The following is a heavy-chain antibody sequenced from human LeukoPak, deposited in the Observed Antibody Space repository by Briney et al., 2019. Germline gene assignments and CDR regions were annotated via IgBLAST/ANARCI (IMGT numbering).Heavy chain of an antibody. CDR2: IYYTGST. J-gene: IGHJ4*02. D-gene: IGHD3-22*01. Sequence: SETLSLTCTVSGGSFSTYYWSWIRQPPGKGLEWIGYIYYTGSTNYNPSLKSRVTISIDTSKNQFSLKLNSVTAADTAVYYCARTVDYYDSNGFFLYYFDHWGQGALVTVSS. CDR3: ARTVDYYDSNGFFLYYFDH. CDR1: GGSFSTYY. V-gene: IGHV4-59*01.